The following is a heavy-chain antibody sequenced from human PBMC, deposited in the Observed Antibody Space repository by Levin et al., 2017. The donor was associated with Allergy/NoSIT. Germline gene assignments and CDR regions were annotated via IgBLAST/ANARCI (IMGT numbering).Heavy chain of an antibody. D-gene: IGHD1-26*01. V-gene: IGHV3-23*01. CDR2: LRYSGDTT. Sequence: GGSLRLSCAASGFTFTSYTMTWVRQAPGRGLEWVSTLRYSGDTTHYADSVKGRFTISRDGSRDTLFLQMNSLRPEDTAVYYCAKGVSSGSPYRTFDMWGQGTMVTVSS. J-gene: IGHJ3*02. CDR3: AKGVSSGSPYRTFDM. CDR1: GFTFTSYT.